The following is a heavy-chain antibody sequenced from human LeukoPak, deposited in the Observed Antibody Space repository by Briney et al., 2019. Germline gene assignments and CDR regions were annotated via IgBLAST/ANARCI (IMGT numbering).Heavy chain of an antibody. CDR3: ARARDSSGYGYY. V-gene: IGHV4-30-4*01. Sequence: PSETLSLTCTVSGGSISSGDYYWSWIRQPPGKGLEWIGYIYYSGSTYYNPSLKSRVTISVDTSKNQFSLKLSSVTAADTAVYYCARARDSSGYGYYWGQGTLVTVSS. CDR1: GGSISSGDYY. CDR2: IYYSGST. J-gene: IGHJ4*02. D-gene: IGHD3-22*01.